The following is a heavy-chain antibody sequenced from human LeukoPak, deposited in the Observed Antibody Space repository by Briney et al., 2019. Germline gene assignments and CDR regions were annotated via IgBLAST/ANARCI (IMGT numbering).Heavy chain of an antibody. CDR3: ARERGVGGYSYGFGDAFDI. D-gene: IGHD5-18*01. V-gene: IGHV3-23*01. CDR2: MSGSGGST. Sequence: PGGSLRLSCAASGFTFSNYGMSWVRQAPGKGLEWVSGMSGSGGSTYYADSVKGRFTISRDNSKNTLYLQMNSLRAEDTAVYYCARERGVGGYSYGFGDAFDIWGQGTMVTVSS. J-gene: IGHJ3*02. CDR1: GFTFSNYG.